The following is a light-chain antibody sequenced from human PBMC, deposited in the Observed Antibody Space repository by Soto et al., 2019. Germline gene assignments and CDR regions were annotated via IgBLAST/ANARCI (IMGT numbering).Light chain of an antibody. Sequence: EIVLTQSPGTLSLSPGERATLSCRASQSVSSTYLGWYQQKPGQAPRLLISGASNRATGIPDRFSGSGSETDFTLTISRLAPEDFAVYYCQQFGTIPFTFGPGTKVDV. CDR2: GAS. J-gene: IGKJ3*01. CDR1: QSVSSTY. V-gene: IGKV3-20*01. CDR3: QQFGTIPFT.